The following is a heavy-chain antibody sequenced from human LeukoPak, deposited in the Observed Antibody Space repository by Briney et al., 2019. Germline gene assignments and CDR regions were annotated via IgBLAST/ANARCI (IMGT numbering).Heavy chain of an antibody. CDR3: ARPHGYNENYYYYGMDV. V-gene: IGHV1-18*01. Sequence: ASVKVSCKASGYTFTSYGISWVRQAPGQGLEWMGWISAYNGNTNYAQKLQGRVTMTTDTSTSTAYMELGSLRSDDTAVYYCARPHGYNENYYYYGMDVWGQGTTVTVSS. D-gene: IGHD5-24*01. CDR1: GYTFTSYG. J-gene: IGHJ6*02. CDR2: ISAYNGNT.